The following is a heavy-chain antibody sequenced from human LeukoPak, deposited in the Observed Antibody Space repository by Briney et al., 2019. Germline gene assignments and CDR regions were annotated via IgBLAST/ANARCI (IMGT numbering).Heavy chain of an antibody. Sequence: GGSLRLSCVASGFTFNTYGIHWVRQAPGKGLEWVAVIWYDGNNEYYTDSLKGRFTISRDNAKNSLYLQMHSLRVEDTAVYYCARDLRRILDYWGQGTLVTVSS. D-gene: IGHD3-3*01. V-gene: IGHV3-33*01. CDR3: ARDLRRILDY. J-gene: IGHJ4*02. CDR1: GFTFNTYG. CDR2: IWYDGNNE.